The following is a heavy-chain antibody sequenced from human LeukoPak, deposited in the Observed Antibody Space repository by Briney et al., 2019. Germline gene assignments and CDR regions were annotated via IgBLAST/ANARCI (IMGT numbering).Heavy chain of an antibody. J-gene: IGHJ3*02. CDR2: ISSSGDST. V-gene: IGHV3-23*01. D-gene: IGHD1-26*01. CDR1: GFTFSSSA. CDR3: ARGHPLGPRAAFDI. Sequence: GGSLRLSCAASGFTFSSSAMNWVRQAPGKGLEWVSGISSSGDSTHYADSVKGRFTISRDNSKNTLYLQMNSLRAEDTAVYYCARGHPLGPRAAFDIWGQGTMVTVSS.